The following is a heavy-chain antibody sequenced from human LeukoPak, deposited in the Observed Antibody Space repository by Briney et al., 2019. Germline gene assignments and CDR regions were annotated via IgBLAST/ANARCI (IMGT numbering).Heavy chain of an antibody. Sequence: ASVKVSCKASGYTFTSYDINWVRQATGQGLEWRGWMNPNSGNTGYAQKFQGRVTMTRNTSISTAYMELSSLRSEDTAVYYCARGPSLIVVVPAARSSQYDYWGQGTLVTVSS. CDR3: ARGPSLIVVVPAARSSQYDY. D-gene: IGHD2-2*01. J-gene: IGHJ4*02. CDR2: MNPNSGNT. V-gene: IGHV1-8*01. CDR1: GYTFTSYD.